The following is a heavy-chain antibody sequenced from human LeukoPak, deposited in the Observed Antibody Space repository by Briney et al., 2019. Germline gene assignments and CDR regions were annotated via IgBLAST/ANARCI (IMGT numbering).Heavy chain of an antibody. D-gene: IGHD3-9*01. V-gene: IGHV1-69*13. J-gene: IGHJ4*02. CDR2: IIPIFGTA. CDR3: ARDSSYYDVLTGFDS. CDR1: GGTFSSYA. Sequence: SVKVSCKASGGTFSSYAISWVRQAPGQGLEWMGGIIPIFGTANYAQKFQGRVTITADESTSTAYMELSSLRSEDTAVYYCARDSSYYDVLTGFDSWGPGTVVTVSS.